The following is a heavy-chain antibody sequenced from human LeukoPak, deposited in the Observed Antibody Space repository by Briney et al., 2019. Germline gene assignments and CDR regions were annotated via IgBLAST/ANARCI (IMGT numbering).Heavy chain of an antibody. CDR2: ISSSSTYI. J-gene: IGHJ4*02. CDR3: ARDGDYHYDSSGYYY. CDR1: GFTFSSYS. V-gene: IGHV3-21*01. D-gene: IGHD3-22*01. Sequence: GGSLRLSCAASGFTFSSYSMNWVRQAPGKGLEWVSSISSSSTYIYYADSVKGRFTISRDNAKNSLYLQMNSLRAEDTAVYYCARDGDYHYDSSGYYYWGQGTLVTVSS.